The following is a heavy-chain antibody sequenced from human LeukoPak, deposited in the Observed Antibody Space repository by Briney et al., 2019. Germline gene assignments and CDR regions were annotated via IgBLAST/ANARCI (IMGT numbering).Heavy chain of an antibody. CDR1: GNSLSETS. J-gene: IGHJ3*02. Sequence: ASVKVSCKVSGNSLSETSIHWVRQAPGQWLEWMGGFEPEDGEPIFAQRFQGRFSMSEDTSTDTAYMELSSLTLEDTAVYYCARDLGSSSSDAFDIWGQGTMVTVSS. CDR3: ARDLGSSSSDAFDI. D-gene: IGHD6-6*01. V-gene: IGHV1-24*01. CDR2: FEPEDGEP.